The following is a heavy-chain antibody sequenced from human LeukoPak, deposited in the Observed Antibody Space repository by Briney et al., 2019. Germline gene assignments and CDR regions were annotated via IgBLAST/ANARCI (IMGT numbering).Heavy chain of an antibody. CDR2: IYSGGST. V-gene: IGHV3-53*01. Sequence: PGGSLRLSCAASGFTVSSNYMSWVRQAPGKGLEWVSVIYSGGSTYYTDSVKGRFTISRDNSKNTLYLQMNSLRAEDTAVYYCASSSVNYDFWSGYYREYYYYYYMDVWGKGTTVTVSS. CDR3: ASSSVNYDFWSGYYREYYYYYYMDV. CDR1: GFTVSSNY. D-gene: IGHD3-3*01. J-gene: IGHJ6*03.